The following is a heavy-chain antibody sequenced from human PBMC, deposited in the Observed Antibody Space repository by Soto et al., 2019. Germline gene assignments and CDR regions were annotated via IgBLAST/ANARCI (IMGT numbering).Heavy chain of an antibody. J-gene: IGHJ3*02. Sequence: PGGSLRLSCAASGFTFSSYGMHWVRQAPGKGLEWVAVISYDGSNKYYADSVKGRFTISRDNSKNTLYLQMNSLRAEDTAVYYCAKLYWNEGGAFDIWGQGTMVTVSS. CDR1: GFTFSSYG. CDR2: ISYDGSNK. V-gene: IGHV3-30*18. CDR3: AKLYWNEGGAFDI. D-gene: IGHD1-1*01.